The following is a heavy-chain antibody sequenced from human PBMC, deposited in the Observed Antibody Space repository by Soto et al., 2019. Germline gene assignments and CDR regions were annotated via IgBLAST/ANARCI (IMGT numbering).Heavy chain of an antibody. J-gene: IGHJ4*02. D-gene: IGHD1-26*01. CDR1: GYTFTSYA. Sequence: QVQLVQSGAEEKKPGASVKVSCKASGYTFTSYAMHWVRQAPGQRLEWMGWINAGNGNTKYSQKFQARVTITRDTSASTAYMELSSLRSEDTAVYYCARDAFSSGSYDYWGQGTLVTVSS. V-gene: IGHV1-3*05. CDR2: INAGNGNT. CDR3: ARDAFSSGSYDY.